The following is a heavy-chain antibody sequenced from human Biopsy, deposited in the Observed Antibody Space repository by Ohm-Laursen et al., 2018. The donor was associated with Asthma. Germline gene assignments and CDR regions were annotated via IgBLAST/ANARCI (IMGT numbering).Heavy chain of an antibody. Sequence: GSLRLSCSASGFTFSSYAMSWVRQAPGKGLEWVSDISGSGGSTYYADSVKGRFTISRDNSKNTLYLQMNSLRAEDTAVYYCAKVHRVYAMVGYFDYWGQGTLVTVSS. CDR3: AKVHRVYAMVGYFDY. D-gene: IGHD2-8*01. CDR2: ISGSGGST. J-gene: IGHJ4*02. V-gene: IGHV3-23*01. CDR1: GFTFSSYA.